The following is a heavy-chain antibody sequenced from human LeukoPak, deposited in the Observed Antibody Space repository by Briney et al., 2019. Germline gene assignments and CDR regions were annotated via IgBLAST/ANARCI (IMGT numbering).Heavy chain of an antibody. V-gene: IGHV3-7*01. CDR3: ARGGLDCSSTSCYYYYYYGMDV. CDR2: IKQDGSEK. Sequence: PRGSLRLSCAASGFTFSSYWMSWVRQAPGKGLEWVANIKQDGSEKYYVDSVKGRFTISRDNAKNSLYLQMNSLRAEDTAVYYCARGGLDCSSTSCYYYYYYGMDVWGQGTTVTVSS. J-gene: IGHJ6*02. CDR1: GFTFSSYW. D-gene: IGHD2-2*01.